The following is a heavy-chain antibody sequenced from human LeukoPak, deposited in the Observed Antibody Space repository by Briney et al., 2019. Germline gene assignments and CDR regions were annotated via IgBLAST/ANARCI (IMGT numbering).Heavy chain of an antibody. D-gene: IGHD3-10*01. CDR1: GFTFSSYA. CDR2: ISGSGGST. V-gene: IGHV3-23*01. Sequence: GGSLRLSCAASGFTFSSYAMSWVRQAPGKGLEWVSAISGSGGSTYYADSVKGRFTISRDNAKNSLFLQMNSLRAEDTAVYYCAGSGGNSPVDYWGQGTLVTFSS. J-gene: IGHJ4*02. CDR3: AGSGGNSPVDY.